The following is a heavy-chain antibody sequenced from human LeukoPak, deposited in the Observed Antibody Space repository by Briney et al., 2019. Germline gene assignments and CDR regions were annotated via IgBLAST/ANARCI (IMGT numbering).Heavy chain of an antibody. D-gene: IGHD6-19*01. CDR3: ARGPGYSSGWYPR. V-gene: IGHV3-21*01. CDR2: ISSSSSYI. CDR1: GFTFSSYS. J-gene: IGHJ4*02. Sequence: KPGGSLRLSCAASGFTFSSYSMNWVRQAPGRGLEWVSSISSSSSYIYYADSVKGRFTISRDNAKNSLYLQMNSLRAEDTAVYYCARGPGYSSGWYPRWGQGTLVTVSS.